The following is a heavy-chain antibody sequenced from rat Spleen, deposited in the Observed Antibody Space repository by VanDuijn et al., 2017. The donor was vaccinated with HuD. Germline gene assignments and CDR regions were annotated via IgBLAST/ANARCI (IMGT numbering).Heavy chain of an antibody. CDR1: GFTFSDYY. CDR2: IRYDGSST. CDR3: TREYYYSNYNDY. J-gene: IGHJ2*01. D-gene: IGHD1-2*01. Sequence: EVQLVESDGGLVQPGRSLKLSCAASGFTFSDYYMAWVRQGPTQGLEWVATIRYDGSSTYYRDSVKGRFTISRDNAKSTLYLQMNSLRSEDTATYYCTREYYYSNYNDYWGQGVMVTVSS. V-gene: IGHV5-29*01.